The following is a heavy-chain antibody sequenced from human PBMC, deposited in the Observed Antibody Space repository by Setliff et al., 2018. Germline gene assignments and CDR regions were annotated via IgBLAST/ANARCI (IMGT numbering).Heavy chain of an antibody. J-gene: IGHJ4*02. D-gene: IGHD6-19*01. Sequence: PSETLSLTCNVSGDSMNDNHWTWIRQPPGKGLEWIGYIYTSGGTNYNPPLKSRVTISVDMSKNQFSLKLSPVIAADTAVYYCARGVSSVSWTPRYWGRGILVTVSS. CDR3: ARGVSSVSWTPRY. CDR1: GDSMNDNH. CDR2: IYTSGGT. V-gene: IGHV4-4*08.